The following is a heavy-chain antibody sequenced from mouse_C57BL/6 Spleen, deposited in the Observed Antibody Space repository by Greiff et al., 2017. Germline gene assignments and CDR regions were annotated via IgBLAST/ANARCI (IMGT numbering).Heavy chain of an antibody. Sequence: QVQLQQPGAELVMPGASVKLSCKASGYTFTSYWMPWVKQRPGQGLEWIGEIDPSDSYTNSNQKFKGKSTLTVDKSSSTAYMQLSSLTSEDSAVYYCARSGGYPFAYWGQGTLVTVSA. J-gene: IGHJ3*01. D-gene: IGHD2-2*01. CDR1: GYTFTSYW. CDR3: ARSGGYPFAY. CDR2: IDPSDSYT. V-gene: IGHV1-69*01.